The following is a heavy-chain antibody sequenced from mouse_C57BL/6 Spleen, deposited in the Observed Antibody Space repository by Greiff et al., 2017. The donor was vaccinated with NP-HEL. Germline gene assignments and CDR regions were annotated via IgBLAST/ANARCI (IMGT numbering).Heavy chain of an antibody. V-gene: IGHV3-5*01. D-gene: IGHD1-1*01. J-gene: IGHJ1*03. CDR2: IYYSGTI. Sequence: EVKLQESGPGLVKPSQTVFLTCTVTGISITTGNYRWSWIRQFPGNKLEWIGYIYYSGTITYNPSLTSRTTITRDTPKNQFFLEMNSLTAEDTATYYCARDYAPLYYYGSSGDWYFDVWGTGTTVTVSS. CDR3: ARDYAPLYYYGSSGDWYFDV. CDR1: GISITTGNYR.